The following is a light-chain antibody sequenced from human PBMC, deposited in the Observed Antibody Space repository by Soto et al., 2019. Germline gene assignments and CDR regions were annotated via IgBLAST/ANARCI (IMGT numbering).Light chain of an antibody. CDR3: SSYTSSSTPLCV. Sequence: QSVLTQPASVSGSPGQSITISCTGTSSDVGGYNYVSWYQQHPGKAPKLMIYDVSNRPSGVSNRFSGSKSGNTASLTISGLQAEDEADYYCSSYTSSSTPLCVFGTGTKV. CDR2: DVS. CDR1: SSDVGGYNY. V-gene: IGLV2-14*01. J-gene: IGLJ1*01.